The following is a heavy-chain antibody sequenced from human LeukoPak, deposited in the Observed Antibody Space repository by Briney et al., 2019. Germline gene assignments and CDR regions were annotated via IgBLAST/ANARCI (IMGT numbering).Heavy chain of an antibody. D-gene: IGHD6-19*01. CDR1: GFTHTSYS. CDR3: ARDRLSSGWLTDF. Sequence: GGSLRLPCAASGFTHTSYSMHWVRQVPGKGLEWGSSLSSSGAYIDYADSVKGRFTISRDSADNSLYLQMDSLRVDDTAVYYCARDRLSSGWLTDFWGLGTLVTVSS. J-gene: IGHJ4*02. V-gene: IGHV3-21*01. CDR2: LSSSGAYI.